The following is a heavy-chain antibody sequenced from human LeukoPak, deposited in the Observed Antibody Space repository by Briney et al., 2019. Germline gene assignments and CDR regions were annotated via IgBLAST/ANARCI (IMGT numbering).Heavy chain of an antibody. CDR3: AKEVTYCSSSSCNDAFDV. CDR1: GFIFSTSG. J-gene: IGHJ3*01. D-gene: IGHD2-2*01. CDR2: IRFDGSDG. Sequence: PAGSLRLSCAASGFIFSTSGMHWVRQAPREGLEGVSFIRFDGSDGDHGDSVKGRFTISRDNPKNTMYLQMNSLRAEDTAVYYCAKEVTYCSSSSCNDAFDVWGRGTMVIVSS. V-gene: IGHV3-30*02.